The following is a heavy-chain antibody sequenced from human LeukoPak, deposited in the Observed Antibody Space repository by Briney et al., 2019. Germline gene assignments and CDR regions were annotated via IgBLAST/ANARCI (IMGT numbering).Heavy chain of an antibody. Sequence: PSETLSLTCTVSGGSISSGGYYWSWIRQHPGKGLEWIGSIYYSGSTYYNPSLKSRVTISVDTSKNQFSLKLSSVTAADTAVYYCARQGYTSSRQVDYWGQGTLVTVSS. V-gene: IGHV4-39*01. CDR2: IYYSGST. D-gene: IGHD6-6*01. CDR3: ARQGYTSSRQVDY. CDR1: GGSISSGGYY. J-gene: IGHJ4*02.